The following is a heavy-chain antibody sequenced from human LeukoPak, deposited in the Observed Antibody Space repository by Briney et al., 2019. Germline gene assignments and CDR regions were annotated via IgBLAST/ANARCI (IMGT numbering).Heavy chain of an antibody. CDR3: ARGGYYGSSGSPYFVDY. Sequence: SETLSLTCAVYGGSFSGYYWSWIRQPPGKGLEWIGEINHSGSTNYNPSLKSRVTISVDTSKNQFSLKLSSVTAADTAVYYCARGGYYGSSGSPYFVDYWGQGTLVTVSS. CDR2: INHSGST. D-gene: IGHD3-22*01. CDR1: GGSFSGYY. V-gene: IGHV4-34*01. J-gene: IGHJ4*02.